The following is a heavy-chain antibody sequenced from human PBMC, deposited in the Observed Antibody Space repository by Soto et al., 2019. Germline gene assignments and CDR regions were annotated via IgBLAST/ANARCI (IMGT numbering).Heavy chain of an antibody. V-gene: IGHV1-69*13. CDR2: IIPIFGTA. CDR3: ARGFYYYGSGSYYLMDV. Sequence: SVKVSCKASGGTLSSYAISWVRQAPGQGLEWMGGIIPIFGTANYAQKFQGRVTITADESTSTAYMELSSLRSEDTAVYYCARGFYYYGSGSYYLMDVWGQGTTVTVPS. J-gene: IGHJ6*02. D-gene: IGHD3-10*01. CDR1: GGTLSSYA.